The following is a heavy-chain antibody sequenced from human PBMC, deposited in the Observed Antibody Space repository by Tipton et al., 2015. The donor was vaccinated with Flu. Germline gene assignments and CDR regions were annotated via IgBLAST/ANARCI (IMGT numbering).Heavy chain of an antibody. Sequence: QLVQSGAEVKKPGSSVKVSCRASGGTSRSYAISWVRQAPGQGLEWIGRIIPIFDLTNNAQRFQGRVSITADESTSTVYMELNSLRSEDTAVYYCARVPPSGFSYAFDIWGQGTVVTVSS. CDR1: GGTSRSYA. CDR2: IIPIFDLT. V-gene: IGHV1-69*18. J-gene: IGHJ3*02. D-gene: IGHD2-2*01. CDR3: ARVPPSGFSYAFDI.